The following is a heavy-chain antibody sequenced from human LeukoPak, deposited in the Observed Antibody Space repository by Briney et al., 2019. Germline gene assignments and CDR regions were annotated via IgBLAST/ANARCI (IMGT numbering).Heavy chain of an antibody. CDR1: GFTFDDYG. CDR3: ASSGLLVRAFDI. V-gene: IGHV3-20*04. CDR2: INWNGGST. Sequence: GGSLRLSCAASGFTFDDYGMSWVRQAPGKGLEWVSGINWNGGSTGYADSVKGRFTISRDNAKNSLYLQMNSLRAEDTALYYCASSGLLVRAFDIWDQGTMVTVSS. J-gene: IGHJ3*02. D-gene: IGHD2-8*02.